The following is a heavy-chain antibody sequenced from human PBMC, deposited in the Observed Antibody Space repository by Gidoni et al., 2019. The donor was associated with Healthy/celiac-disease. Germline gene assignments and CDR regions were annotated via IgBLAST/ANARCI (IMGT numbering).Heavy chain of an antibody. J-gene: IGHJ6*02. Sequence: QLQLQASGPGLVKPSETLSLTCTVSGGSISSSSYYWGWIRQPPGKGLEWIGSIYYSGGTDYNPSLKSRVTISVDTSKNQFSLKLSSVTAADTAVYYCARVTNYYDSSGYYRNDYYYYGMDVWGQGTTVTVSS. CDR1: GGSISSSSYY. D-gene: IGHD3-22*01. V-gene: IGHV4-39*01. CDR2: IYYSGGT. CDR3: ARVTNYYDSSGYYRNDYYYYGMDV.